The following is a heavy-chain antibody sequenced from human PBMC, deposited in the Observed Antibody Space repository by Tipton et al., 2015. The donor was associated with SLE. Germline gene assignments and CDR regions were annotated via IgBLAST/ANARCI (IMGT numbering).Heavy chain of an antibody. CDR1: GGSISSSSYY. V-gene: IGHV4-39*07. CDR2: IYYSGST. D-gene: IGHD5-12*01. Sequence: LRLSCTVSGGSISSSSYYWGWIRQPPGKGLEWIGSIYYSGSTYYNPSLRSRVTISVDTSKNQFSLKLSSVTAADTAVYYCARDQGVARGDYWGQGTLVTVSS. J-gene: IGHJ4*02. CDR3: ARDQGVARGDY.